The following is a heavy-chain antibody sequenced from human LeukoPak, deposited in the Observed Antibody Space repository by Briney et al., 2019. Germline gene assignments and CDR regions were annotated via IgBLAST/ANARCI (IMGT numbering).Heavy chain of an antibody. J-gene: IGHJ5*02. D-gene: IGHD3-10*01. CDR2: ISSSGSTI. Sequence: GGSLRLSCAASGFTFSSYEMNWVRQAPGKGLEWVSYISSSGSTIYYADSVKGRFTISRDNAKNSLYLQMNSLRAEDTAVYYCAIQNIVRGVHRFDPWGQGTLVTVSS. V-gene: IGHV3-48*03. CDR3: AIQNIVRGVHRFDP. CDR1: GFTFSSYE.